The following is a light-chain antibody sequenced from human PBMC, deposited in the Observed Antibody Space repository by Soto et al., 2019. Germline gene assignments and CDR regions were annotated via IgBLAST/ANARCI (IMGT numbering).Light chain of an antibody. CDR2: DAS. CDR3: QHYNSYSEA. J-gene: IGKJ1*01. V-gene: IGKV1-5*01. Sequence: DVQMTQSPSTLSASVGDRFTITCLSSQSINNLLAWYQQKPGKAPKLLIYDASSLESGVPSRFSGSGSGTEFTLTISSLQPDDFATYYCQHYNSYSEAFGQGTKVDIK. CDR1: QSINNL.